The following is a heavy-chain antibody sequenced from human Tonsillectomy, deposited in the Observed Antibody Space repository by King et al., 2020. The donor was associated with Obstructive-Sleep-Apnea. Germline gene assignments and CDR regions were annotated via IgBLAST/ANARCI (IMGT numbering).Heavy chain of an antibody. V-gene: IGHV3-23*04. J-gene: IGHJ4*02. CDR1: GFTFRSYA. Sequence: VQLVESGGGLVQPGGSLRLSCAGSGFTFRSYAMSWVRQAPGKGLEWVSGISGSGGSTYYPDSVKGRFTISRDNSKNTLYLQMNSLRAEDTAVYYCAKDSMDYDTLTGPVDYWGQGTLVTVSS. D-gene: IGHD3-9*01. CDR3: AKDSMDYDTLTGPVDY. CDR2: ISGSGGST.